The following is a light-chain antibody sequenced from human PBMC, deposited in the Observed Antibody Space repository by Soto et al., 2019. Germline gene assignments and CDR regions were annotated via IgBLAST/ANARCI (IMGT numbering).Light chain of an antibody. CDR2: EGS. CDR1: SSDIGSYNL. J-gene: IGLJ2*01. CDR3: CSYAGSSTV. V-gene: IGLV2-23*01. Sequence: QSVLTQAASVSGSPGQSITISCTGTSSDIGSYNLVSWYQQHPGKAPKLMIYEGSKRPSGVSNRFSGSKSANTASLTISGLQAEDAADYYCCSYAGSSTVFGGGTKLTVL.